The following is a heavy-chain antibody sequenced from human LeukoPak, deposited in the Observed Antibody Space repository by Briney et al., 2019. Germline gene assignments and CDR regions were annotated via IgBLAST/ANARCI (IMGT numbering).Heavy chain of an antibody. J-gene: IGHJ6*02. D-gene: IGHD3-3*01. CDR3: ARGRGVGITIFGVVIDTPYGMDV. CDR1: GDTFTNYY. CDR2: INPSGGST. V-gene: IGHV1-46*01. Sequence: SVKVSCKASGDTFTNYYMHWVRQAPGQGLEWMGVINPSGGSTTYAQKFQGRVTMTRNTSISTAYMELSSLRSEDTAVYYCARGRGVGITIFGVVIDTPYGMDVWGQGTTVTVSS.